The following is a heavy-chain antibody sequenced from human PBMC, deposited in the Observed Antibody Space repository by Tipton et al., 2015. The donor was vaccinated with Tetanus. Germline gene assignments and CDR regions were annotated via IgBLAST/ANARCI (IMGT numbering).Heavy chain of an antibody. CDR2: LYRGASTT. D-gene: IGHD2-21*01. CDR3: VKGHSSDCFCPEY. V-gene: IGHV3-23*03. J-gene: IGHJ4*02. CDR1: GFTLGSFA. Sequence: SLRLSCAASGFTLGSFAMTWVRQVPGKGVEWVAILYRGASTTYYDDSVKGRFTISRDDSKNTLFLQMNSLRVEDTAVYYCVKGHSSDCFCPEYWGQGTQVTVSS.